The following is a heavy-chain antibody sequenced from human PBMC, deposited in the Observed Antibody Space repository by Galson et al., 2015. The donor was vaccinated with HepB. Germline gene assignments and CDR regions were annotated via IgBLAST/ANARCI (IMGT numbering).Heavy chain of an antibody. Sequence: PALVKPTHTLTLTCSFSGFSLNSKTMYVSWIRQPPANALEWLALIDWKNDKYSSASLKSRLTISKDTFKNQVVLTVTDMDPADTAIYYCAQIPFWGDFGDWSEGGWFNPWGQRTLVTVSS. CDR3: AQIPFWGDFGDWSEGGWFNP. CDR2: IDWKNDK. CDR1: GFSLNSKTMY. J-gene: IGHJ5*02. D-gene: IGHD4-17*01. V-gene: IGHV2-70*01.